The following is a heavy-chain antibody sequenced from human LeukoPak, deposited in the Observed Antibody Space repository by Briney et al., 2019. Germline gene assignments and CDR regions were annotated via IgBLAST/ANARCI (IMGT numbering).Heavy chain of an antibody. CDR1: GFTFSSYA. J-gene: IGHJ6*03. CDR3: AREHYFYYMDG. V-gene: IGHV3-23*01. CDR2: IRGSGGTT. Sequence: GGSLRLSCAASGFTFSSYAMSWVRQTPGKGLEWVSAIRGSGGTTYYADSVKGRFTISRDNAKNSLYLQMNSLRAEDTAVYYCAREHYFYYMDGWGKGTTVTVSS.